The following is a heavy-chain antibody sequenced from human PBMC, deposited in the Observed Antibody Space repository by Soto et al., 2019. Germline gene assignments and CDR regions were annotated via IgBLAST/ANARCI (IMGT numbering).Heavy chain of an antibody. J-gene: IGHJ4*02. CDR3: ARDGDWCSDFKALDY. CDR2: ISYDGINK. D-gene: IGHD2-15*01. Sequence: QVQLVESGGGVAQPGRSLRLSCAASGFVFSSYAMHWVRQAPGKGLEWVAVISYDGINKYYADSVKGRFTISRDNSKNTLYFEMNSLRTEDTAVYYCARDGDWCSDFKALDYWGQGTLVTVSS. V-gene: IGHV3-30*01. CDR1: GFVFSSYA.